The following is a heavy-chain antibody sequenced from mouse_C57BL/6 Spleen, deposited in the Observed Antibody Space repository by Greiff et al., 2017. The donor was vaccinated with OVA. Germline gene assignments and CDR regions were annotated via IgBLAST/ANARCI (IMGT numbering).Heavy chain of an antibody. D-gene: IGHD2-4*01. Sequence: EVKVEESGGGLVKPGGSLKLSCAASGFTFSSYAMSWVRQTPEKRLEWVATISDGGSYTYYPDNVKGRFTISRDNAKNNLYLQMSHLKSEDTAMYYCARPSYDYKYYFDYWGQGTTLTVSS. CDR2: ISDGGSYT. V-gene: IGHV5-4*03. CDR1: GFTFSSYA. CDR3: ARPSYDYKYYFDY. J-gene: IGHJ2*01.